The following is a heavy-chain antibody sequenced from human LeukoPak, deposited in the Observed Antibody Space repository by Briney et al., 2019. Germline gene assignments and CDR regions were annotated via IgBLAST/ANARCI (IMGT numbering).Heavy chain of an antibody. CDR3: ARGPYVGDYDSSGYRRKYWYFDL. CDR1: GGSFSGYY. Sequence: PSETLSLTCAVYGGSFSGYYWSLIRQPPWKGLEWIGEINHSGSTNYNPSLKSRVTISVDTSKNQFSLKLSSVTAADTAVYYCARGPYVGDYDSSGYRRKYWYFDLWGRGTLVTVSS. V-gene: IGHV4-34*01. CDR2: INHSGST. D-gene: IGHD3-22*01. J-gene: IGHJ2*01.